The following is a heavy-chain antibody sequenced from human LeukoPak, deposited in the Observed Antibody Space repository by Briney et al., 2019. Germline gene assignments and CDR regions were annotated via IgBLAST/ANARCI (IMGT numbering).Heavy chain of an antibody. CDR3: ASWDDYVWGSYRYTKFDY. D-gene: IGHD3-16*02. CDR1: GFTFSSYA. V-gene: IGHV3-30-3*01. J-gene: IGHJ4*02. Sequence: PGGSLRLSCAASGFTFSSYAMHWVRQAPGKGLEWVAVISYDGSNKYYADSVKGRFTISRDNSKNTLYLQMNSLRAEDTAVYYCASWDDYVWGSYRYTKFDYWGQGTLVTVSS. CDR2: ISYDGSNK.